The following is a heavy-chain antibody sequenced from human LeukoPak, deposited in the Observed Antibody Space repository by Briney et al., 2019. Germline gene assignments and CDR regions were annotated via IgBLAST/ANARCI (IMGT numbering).Heavy chain of an antibody. D-gene: IGHD2-2*01. CDR2: ISGSGGST. Sequence: TGGSLRLSCAASGFTFSSYAMSWVRQAPGKGLEWVSAISGSGGSTYYADSVKGRFTISRDNSKNTLYLQMDSLRAEDTAVYYCAKFKEYCSSTSCYPRDWYFDLWGRGTLVTVSS. V-gene: IGHV3-23*01. J-gene: IGHJ2*01. CDR3: AKFKEYCSSTSCYPRDWYFDL. CDR1: GFTFSSYA.